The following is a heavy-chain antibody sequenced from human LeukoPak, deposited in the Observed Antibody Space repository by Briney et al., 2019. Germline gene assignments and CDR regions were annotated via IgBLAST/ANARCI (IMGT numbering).Heavy chain of an antibody. CDR3: ARGKFDYGDYVDGGRYFDY. CDR1: GYTFTGYY. Sequence: ASVKVPCKASGYTFTGYYMHWVRQAPGQGLEWMGWINPNSGGTNYAQKFQGWVTMARDTSISTAYMELSRLRSDDTAVYYCARGKFDYGDYVDGGRYFDYWGQGTLVTVSS. J-gene: IGHJ4*02. CDR2: INPNSGGT. V-gene: IGHV1-2*04. D-gene: IGHD4-17*01.